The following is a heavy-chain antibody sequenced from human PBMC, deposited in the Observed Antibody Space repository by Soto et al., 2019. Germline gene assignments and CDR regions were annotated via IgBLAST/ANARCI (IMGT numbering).Heavy chain of an antibody. CDR1: GFTFSDAW. V-gene: IGHV3-15*01. CDR3: ITAPLS. J-gene: IGHJ4*02. Sequence: QLVESGGGFVKPGMSLRLTCAASGFTFSDAWMTWVRQAPGKGLERVGLIRSQGDGGTADYAPPVRGRFTISRDDAQNMVYLHLENLQAEDTAVYYCITAPLSWGRGTLVTVSS. CDR2: IRSQGDGGTA.